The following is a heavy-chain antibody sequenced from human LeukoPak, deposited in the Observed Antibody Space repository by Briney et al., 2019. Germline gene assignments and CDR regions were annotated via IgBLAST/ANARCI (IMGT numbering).Heavy chain of an antibody. D-gene: IGHD3-22*01. CDR1: GFTFSSYS. V-gene: IGHV3-21*04. CDR2: ISSSSSYI. J-gene: IGHJ3*02. Sequence: PGGSLRLSCAASGFTFSSYSMNWVRQAPGKRLEWVSSISSSSSYIYYADSVKGRFTISRDNAKNSLYLQMNSLRAEDTAFYYCARSYYDTSYSHAFDIWGQGTMVTVSS. CDR3: ARSYYDTSYSHAFDI.